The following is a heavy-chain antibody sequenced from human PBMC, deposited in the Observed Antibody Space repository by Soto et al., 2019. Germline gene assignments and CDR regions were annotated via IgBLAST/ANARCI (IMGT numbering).Heavy chain of an antibody. CDR1: GGTFSSYA. V-gene: IGHV1-69*01. CDR2: IIPICGTA. Sequence: QVQLVHSGAEVKKPGSSVKVSCKASGGTFSSYAISWVRQAPGQGREWMGGIIPICGTANYAQKFQGRVTITADDSTSTAYMELSSLRSEDTAVYYCARDKRDYYYGMDVWGQGTTVTVSS. J-gene: IGHJ6*02. CDR3: ARDKRDYYYGMDV.